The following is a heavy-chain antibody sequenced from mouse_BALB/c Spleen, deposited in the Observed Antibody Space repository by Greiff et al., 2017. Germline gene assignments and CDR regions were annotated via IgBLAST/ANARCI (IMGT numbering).Heavy chain of an antibody. V-gene: IGHV1-80*01. Sequence: QVQLQQSGAELVRPGSSVKISCKASGYAFSSYWMYWVKQRPGQGLEWIGQIYPGDGDTNYNGKFKGNATLTADKSSSTAYMQRSSLTSEDSAFYYGALYSAWFAYWGQGTLVTVSA. CDR1: GYAFSSYW. CDR3: ALYSAWFAY. CDR2: IYPGDGDT. D-gene: IGHD1-1*01. J-gene: IGHJ3*01.